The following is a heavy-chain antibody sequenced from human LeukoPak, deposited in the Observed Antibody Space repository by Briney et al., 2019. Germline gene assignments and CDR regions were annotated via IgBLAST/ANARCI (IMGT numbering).Heavy chain of an antibody. V-gene: IGHV3-30-3*02. CDR1: GFTFSSYA. D-gene: IGHD3-10*01. CDR2: ISYDGSNK. Sequence: GRSLRLSCAASGFTFSSYAMHWVRQAPGKGLEWVAVISYDGSNKYYADSVKGRFTISRDNSKNTLYLQMNSLRAEDTAVYYCGKRDHGSGSHPNPFDYWGQGVLVTVSS. CDR3: GKRDHGSGSHPNPFDY. J-gene: IGHJ4*02.